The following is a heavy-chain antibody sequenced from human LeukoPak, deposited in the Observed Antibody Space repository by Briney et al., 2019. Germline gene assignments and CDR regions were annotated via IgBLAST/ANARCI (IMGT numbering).Heavy chain of an antibody. Sequence: SGPTLVKPTQTLTLTCTFSGFSLSTSEVGVGWIRQPPGKALEWLGIIYWDDDKRYNPSLKSRLTITKDTSKNQVVLTMTNMDXXDTXTXYCXHRRDYNWFDPWGQGTLVTVSS. CDR2: IYWDDDK. CDR3: XHRRDYNWFDP. V-gene: IGHV2-5*02. CDR1: GFSLSTSEVG. J-gene: IGHJ5*02. D-gene: IGHD3-10*01.